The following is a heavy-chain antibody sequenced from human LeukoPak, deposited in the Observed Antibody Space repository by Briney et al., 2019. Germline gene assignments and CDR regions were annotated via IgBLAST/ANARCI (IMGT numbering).Heavy chain of an antibody. CDR3: TGEGYQLPVPHYYYYYMDV. J-gene: IGHJ6*03. D-gene: IGHD2-2*01. Sequence: QPGRSLRLSCTASGFTFGDYAMSWVRKAPGKGLGWVGFIRSKAYGGTTEYAASVKGRFTISRDDSKSIAYLQMNSLKTEDTAVYYCTGEGYQLPVPHYYYYYMDVWGKGTTVTVSS. V-gene: IGHV3-49*04. CDR1: GFTFGDYA. CDR2: IRSKAYGGTT.